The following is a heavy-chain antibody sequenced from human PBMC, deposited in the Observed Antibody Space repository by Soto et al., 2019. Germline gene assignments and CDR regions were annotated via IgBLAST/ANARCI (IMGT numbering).Heavy chain of an antibody. D-gene: IGHD6-13*01. CDR2: IWYDGSNK. CDR3: ARDRGTEGIAAAGH. Sequence: PGESLKISCAASGFTFSSYGMHWVRQAPGKGLEWVAVIWYDGSNKYYADSVKGRFTISRDNSKNTLYLQMNSLRAEDTAVYYCARDRGTEGIAAAGHWGQGTLVTVSS. V-gene: IGHV3-33*01. CDR1: GFTFSSYG. J-gene: IGHJ4*02.